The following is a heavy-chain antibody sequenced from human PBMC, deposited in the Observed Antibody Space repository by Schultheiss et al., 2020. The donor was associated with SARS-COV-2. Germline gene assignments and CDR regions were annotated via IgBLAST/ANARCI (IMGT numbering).Heavy chain of an antibody. V-gene: IGHV4-39*07. Sequence: SETLSLTCTVSGGSISSSSYYWGWIRQPPGKGLEWIGEINHSGSTYYNPSLKSRVTISVDTSKNQFSLKLSSVTAADTAVYYCARPSVYHYAMDVWGQGTTVTVSS. CDR3: ARPSVYHYAMDV. CDR1: GGSISSSSYY. CDR2: INHSGST. J-gene: IGHJ6*02. D-gene: IGHD2-8*01.